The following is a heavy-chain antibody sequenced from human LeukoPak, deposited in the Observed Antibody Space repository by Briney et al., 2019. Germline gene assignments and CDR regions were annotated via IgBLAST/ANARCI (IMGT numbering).Heavy chain of an antibody. D-gene: IGHD3-9*01. J-gene: IGHJ4*02. CDR2: IRSKGYGGTA. V-gene: IGHV3-49*04. CDR1: GFTFGDYS. Sequence: GGSLRLSCTTSGFTFGDYSMNWVRQAPGKGLEWVGFIRSKGYGGTAEYAACVKGRFTISRDNSNSNAYLQMDSLKTEDTAVYYCTREIRYFDWFQADYWGQGTLVTVSS. CDR3: TREIRYFDWFQADY.